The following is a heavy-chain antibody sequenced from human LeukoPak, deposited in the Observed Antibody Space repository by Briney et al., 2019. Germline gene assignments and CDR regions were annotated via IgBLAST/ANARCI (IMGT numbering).Heavy chain of an antibody. CDR1: GGSISIYY. D-gene: IGHD1-26*01. V-gene: IGHV4-59*01. CDR3: VRDRELYY. Sequence: SETLSLTCSVSGGSISIYYWSWIRQPPGKGLEWICYVYNSGSTDYNPSLKSRVTISVDTSKNQFSLKVNSVTASDTAVYYCVRDRELYYWGQGILVTGSS. CDR2: VYNSGST. J-gene: IGHJ4*02.